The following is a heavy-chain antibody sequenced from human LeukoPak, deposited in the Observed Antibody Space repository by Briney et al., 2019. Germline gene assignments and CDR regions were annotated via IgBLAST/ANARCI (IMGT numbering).Heavy chain of an antibody. CDR2: INHSGST. CDR1: GGSFSGYY. J-gene: IGHJ4*02. V-gene: IGHV4-34*01. D-gene: IGHD6-25*01. CDR3: ARSRGRLAQLDF. Sequence: SETLSLTCAVYGGSFSGYYWSWIRQPPGKGLERIGEINHSGSTNYNPSLKSRVTISVDTSKNQFSLKVRSVTAADTAVYYCARSRGRLAQLDFWGQGTLVTVSS.